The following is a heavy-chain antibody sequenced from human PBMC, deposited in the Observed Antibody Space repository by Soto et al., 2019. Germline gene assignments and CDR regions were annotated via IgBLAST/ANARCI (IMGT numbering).Heavy chain of an antibody. J-gene: IGHJ6*02. V-gene: IGHV4-30-2*01. Sequence: WTWIRQPPGKALEWIGNIYDSGSTSYNPSLKSRVTMSVDTSKNQFSLKLTSVTAEDTAVYFCARGSSSYYDYGMDVWGQGITVTVSS. CDR2: IYDSGST. CDR3: ARGSSSYYDYGMDV. D-gene: IGHD6-6*01.